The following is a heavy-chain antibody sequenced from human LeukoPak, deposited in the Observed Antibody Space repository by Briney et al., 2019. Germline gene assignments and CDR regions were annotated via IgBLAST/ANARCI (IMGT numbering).Heavy chain of an antibody. V-gene: IGHV3-66*01. CDR3: ARVRRGGSWYYYGMDV. Sequence: GGSLRLSCAASAFTVSSNYMSWVRQAPGKGLEWVSVLYSGGSTYYADSVKGRFTISRDNSKNTLYLQMNSLRAEDTAVYYCARVRRGGSWYYYGMDVWGQGTTVTVSS. J-gene: IGHJ6*02. CDR1: AFTVSSNY. D-gene: IGHD3-16*01. CDR2: LYSGGST.